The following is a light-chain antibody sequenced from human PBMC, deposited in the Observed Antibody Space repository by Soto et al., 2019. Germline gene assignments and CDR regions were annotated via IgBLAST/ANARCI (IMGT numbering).Light chain of an antibody. CDR1: SSDVGGYNY. CDR3: CSYAGSYTLV. CDR2: DVS. Sequence: QSALTQPRPVSGSPGQSVTISCTGTSSDVGGYNYVSWYQQHPGKAPKLMIYDVSKRPSGVPDRFSGSKSGNTASLTISGLQPEDEADYYCCSYAGSYTLVFGGGTKVTVL. V-gene: IGLV2-11*01. J-gene: IGLJ3*02.